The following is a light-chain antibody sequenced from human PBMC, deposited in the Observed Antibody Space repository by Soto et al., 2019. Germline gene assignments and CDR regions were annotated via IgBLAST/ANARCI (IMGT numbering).Light chain of an antibody. CDR3: QHYMSYPWT. V-gene: IGKV3-15*01. CDR1: QSVSSN. Sequence: ETVMTLSPATLSVSPGERATLSCRASQSVSSNLSWYQQKPGQAPRLLIYGASTRATGIPARFSGSGSGTEFTLTISSLQADDVAAYYCQHYMSYPWTFGPGTKVDI. CDR2: GAS. J-gene: IGKJ1*01.